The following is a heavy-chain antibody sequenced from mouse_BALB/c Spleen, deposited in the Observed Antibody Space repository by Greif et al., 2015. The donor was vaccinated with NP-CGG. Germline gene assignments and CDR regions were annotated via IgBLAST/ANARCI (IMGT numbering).Heavy chain of an antibody. J-gene: IGHJ4*01. CDR1: GFTFSSFG. CDR2: ISSGSSTI. Sequence: EVQLQQSGGGLVQPGGSRKLSCAASGFTFSSFGMHWVRQAPEKGLEWVAYISSGSSTIYYADTVKGRFTISRDNPKNTLFLQMTSLRSEDTAMHYCAISGAMDYWGQGTSVTVSS. V-gene: IGHV5-17*02. D-gene: IGHD3-2*02. CDR3: AISGAMDY.